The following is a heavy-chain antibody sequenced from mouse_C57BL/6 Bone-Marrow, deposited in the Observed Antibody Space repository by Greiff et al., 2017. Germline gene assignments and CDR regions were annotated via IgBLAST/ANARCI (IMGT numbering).Heavy chain of an antibody. CDR1: GISITTGNYR. Sequence: EVQLQQSGPGLVKPSQTVFLTCTVTGISITTGNYRWSWIRQFPGNKLEWIGYIYYSGTITYNPSLTSRTTITRDTPKNQFFLEMNSLTAEDTATYYCAREGFITTVADWYFDVWGTGTTVTVSS. D-gene: IGHD1-1*01. CDR2: IYYSGTI. V-gene: IGHV3-5*01. J-gene: IGHJ1*03. CDR3: AREGFITTVADWYFDV.